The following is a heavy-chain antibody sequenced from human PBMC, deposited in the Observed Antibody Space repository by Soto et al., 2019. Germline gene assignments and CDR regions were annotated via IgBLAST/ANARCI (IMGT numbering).Heavy chain of an antibody. J-gene: IGHJ4*02. CDR3: ATVPIVGTTPYYCDY. CDR1: GGSFDSTSYY. V-gene: IGHV4-39*01. CDR2: IYYSGST. Sequence: QLQLQEAGPGLVKPSETLSLTCTVSGGSFDSTSYYWAWVRQPPGKGLEWIAYIYYSGSTYYNPSLKSRVTISVDTSRNQFSLTLSSVTAADTAVYYCATVPIVGTTPYYCDYWGQGTLVTVSS. D-gene: IGHD1-1*01.